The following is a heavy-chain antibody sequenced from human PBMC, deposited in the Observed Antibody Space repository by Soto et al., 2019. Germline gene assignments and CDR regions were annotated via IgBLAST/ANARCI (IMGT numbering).Heavy chain of an antibody. V-gene: IGHV1-69*13. Sequence: ASVKVSCKASGGTFSSYAISWVRQAPGQGLEWMGGIIPIFGTANYAQKFQGRVTITADESTSTAYMELSSLRSEDTAVYYCASRLGYSSSSSFDYWGQGTLVTVSS. D-gene: IGHD6-6*01. J-gene: IGHJ4*02. CDR3: ASRLGYSSSSSFDY. CDR1: GGTFSSYA. CDR2: IIPIFGTA.